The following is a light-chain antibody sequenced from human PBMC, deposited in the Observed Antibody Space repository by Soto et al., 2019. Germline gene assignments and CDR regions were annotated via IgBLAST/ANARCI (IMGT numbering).Light chain of an antibody. CDR1: QSVSSSY. CDR3: QQYGSSPRA. V-gene: IGKV3-20*01. J-gene: IGKJ1*01. Sequence: EIVLTQSPGTLSLTPREGGSRCGRASQSVSSSYLAWYQQKPGQAPRLLIYGASSRATGIPDRFSGSGSGTDFTLTISRLEPEDFEVYYCQQYGSSPRAFGQGTKVDI. CDR2: GAS.